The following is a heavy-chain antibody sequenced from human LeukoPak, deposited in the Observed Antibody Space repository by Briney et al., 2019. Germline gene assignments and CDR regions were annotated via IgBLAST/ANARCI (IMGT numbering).Heavy chain of an antibody. CDR1: GGSISSSTYY. D-gene: IGHD6-6*01. Sequence: PSETLSLTCTVSGGSISSSTYYWGWIRQPPGKGLEWIGNIYYGGNTYYNPSLKSRVTISVDTSKNQFSLKLSSVTAADTAVYYCARSRYSSSAAGDYWGQGTLVTVSS. J-gene: IGHJ4*02. V-gene: IGHV4-39*07. CDR3: ARSRYSSSAAGDY. CDR2: IYYGGNT.